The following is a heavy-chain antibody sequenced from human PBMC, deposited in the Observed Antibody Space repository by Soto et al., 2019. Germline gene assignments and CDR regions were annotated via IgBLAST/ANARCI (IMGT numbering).Heavy chain of an antibody. Sequence: QVQLVQSGAEVKKPGSSVKVSCKASGGTFSSYAISWVRQAPGQGLEWMGGIIPISGTANYAQKFQGRVTITADESTSTAYMELSSLRSEDTAVAHCARSQGSSTSLEIYYYYYYGMDVWGQGTTVTVSS. J-gene: IGHJ6*02. CDR2: IIPISGTA. V-gene: IGHV1-69*01. CDR1: GGTFSSYA. D-gene: IGHD2-2*01. CDR3: ARSQGSSTSLEIYYYYYYGMDV.